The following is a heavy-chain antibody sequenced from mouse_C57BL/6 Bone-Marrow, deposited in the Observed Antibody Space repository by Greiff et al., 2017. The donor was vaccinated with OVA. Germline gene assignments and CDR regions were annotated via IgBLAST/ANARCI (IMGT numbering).Heavy chain of an antibody. CDR2: IDPETGGT. CDR1: GYTFTDYE. CDR3: ARWLYDYYFDY. D-gene: IGHD2-4*01. J-gene: IGHJ2*01. V-gene: IGHV1-15*01. Sequence: QVQLQQSGAELVRPGASVTLSCKASGYTFTDYEMHWVKQTPVHGLEWIGAIDPETGGTAYNQKFKGKAILTADKSSSTAYMELRSLTSEDSAVYFCARWLYDYYFDYWGQGTTLTVSS.